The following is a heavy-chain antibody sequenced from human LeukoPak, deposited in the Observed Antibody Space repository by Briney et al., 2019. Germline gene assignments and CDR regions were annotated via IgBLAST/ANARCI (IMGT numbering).Heavy chain of an antibody. D-gene: IGHD6-6*01. CDR3: ARVRFTEYSSSSAPLDY. CDR1: GGTFSSYA. CDR2: IIPIFGTA. J-gene: IGHJ4*02. V-gene: IGHV1-69*13. Sequence: GASVKVSCKASGGTFSSYAVSWVRQAPGQGLEWMGGIIPIFGTANYAQKFQGRVTITADESTSTAYMELSSLRSEDTAVYYCARVRFTEYSSSSAPLDYWGQGTLVTVSS.